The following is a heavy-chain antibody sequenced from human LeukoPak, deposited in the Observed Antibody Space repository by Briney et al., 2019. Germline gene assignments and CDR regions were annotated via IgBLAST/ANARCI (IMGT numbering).Heavy chain of an antibody. D-gene: IGHD3-10*01. Sequence: SETLSLTCTVSGGSISTSNYFWGWIRQPPGKGLEWIGNIFYSGSTYYSPSLRSRVTISLDTTRTQFSLKLNSVTAADTAVYYCARVVRGVIGHWFDPWGQGTLVTVSS. CDR3: ARVVRGVIGHWFDP. CDR1: GGSISTSNYF. CDR2: IFYSGST. J-gene: IGHJ5*02. V-gene: IGHV4-39*07.